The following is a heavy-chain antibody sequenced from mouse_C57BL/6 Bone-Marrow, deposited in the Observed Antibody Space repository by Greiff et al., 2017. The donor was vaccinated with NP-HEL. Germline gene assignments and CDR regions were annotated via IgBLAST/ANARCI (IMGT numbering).Heavy chain of an antibody. CDR3: PPYAPLGY. Sequence: EVKLMESGGGLVQPGGSMKLSCVASGFTFSNYWMNWVRQSPEKGLEWVAQIRLKSDNYATHYAESVKGRFTISRDDSKSSVYLQMNNLRAEDTGIYYCPPYAPLGYWGQGTTLTVSS. CDR2: IRLKSDNYAT. J-gene: IGHJ2*01. CDR1: GFTFSNYW. D-gene: IGHD2-12*01. V-gene: IGHV6-3*01.